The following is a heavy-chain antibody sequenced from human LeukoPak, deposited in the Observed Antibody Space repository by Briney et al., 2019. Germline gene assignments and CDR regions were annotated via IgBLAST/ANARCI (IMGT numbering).Heavy chain of an antibody. V-gene: IGHV1-2*04. J-gene: IGHJ4*02. CDR3: ARVKQQRGSLLGY. CDR1: GYTFTGYY. D-gene: IGHD6-13*01. CDR2: INPNSGGT. Sequence: ASVKVSCKAPGYTFTGYYMHWVRQAPGQGLEWMGWINPNSGGTNYAQKFQGWVTMTRDTSISTAYMELSRLRSDDTAVYYCARVKQQRGSLLGYWGQGTLVTVSS.